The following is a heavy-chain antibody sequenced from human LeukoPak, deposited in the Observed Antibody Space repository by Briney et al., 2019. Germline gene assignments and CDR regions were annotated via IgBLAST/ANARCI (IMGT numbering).Heavy chain of an antibody. D-gene: IGHD3-22*01. CDR1: GGSISSYY. Sequence: SETLSLTCTVSGGSISSYYWSWIRQPAGKGLEWLGRIYTSGSTNYNPSLKSRVTMSVDTSKNQFSLKLSSVTAADTAVYYCVGGYYYDSSGFKDYWGQGTLVTVSS. CDR2: IYTSGST. V-gene: IGHV4-4*07. J-gene: IGHJ4*02. CDR3: VGGYYYDSSGFKDY.